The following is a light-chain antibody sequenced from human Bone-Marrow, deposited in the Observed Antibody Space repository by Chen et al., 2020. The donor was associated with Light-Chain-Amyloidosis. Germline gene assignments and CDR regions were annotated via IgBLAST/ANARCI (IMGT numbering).Light chain of an antibody. CDR2: DTS. CDR1: QSVSNN. CDR3: QQYNTWPT. V-gene: IGKV3-15*01. Sequence: EIVMTQSPATLSVSPGDRVTLSCRASQSVSNNLAWYQLKPGQAPRLLIYDTSTGATDVPVRCSGSGSRTEFTQTSSSLQSEDFAVYCCQQYNTWPTFGQGTRLDFK. J-gene: IGKJ5*01.